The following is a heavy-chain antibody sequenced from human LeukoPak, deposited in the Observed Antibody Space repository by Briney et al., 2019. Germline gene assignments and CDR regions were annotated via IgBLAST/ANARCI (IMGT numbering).Heavy chain of an antibody. CDR1: GFIVSSNY. J-gene: IGHJ4*02. D-gene: IGHD3-10*01. Sequence: GGSLRLSCAASGFIVSSNYMSWVRQAPGKGLAWVSVIYSGGSTYYADSVKGRFTISRDDSKNTLYLQMNSLRPEDTAVYYCARGRGVDYWGQGTLVTVSS. CDR2: IYSGGST. CDR3: ARGRGVDY. V-gene: IGHV3-66*01.